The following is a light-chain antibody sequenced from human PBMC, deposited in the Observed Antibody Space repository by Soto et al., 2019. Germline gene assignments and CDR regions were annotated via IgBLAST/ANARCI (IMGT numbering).Light chain of an antibody. Sequence: TYSLSTLSASVGDSVSSTCRASQSISTWLAWYQQKPGKAPKLLIYEASSSESGVPSRFSGSGSGTEFTLTISSMQPDDFATYYCQHYNTYLETFGQGTKVDI. V-gene: IGKV1-5*03. J-gene: IGKJ1*01. CDR2: EAS. CDR1: QSISTW. CDR3: QHYNTYLET.